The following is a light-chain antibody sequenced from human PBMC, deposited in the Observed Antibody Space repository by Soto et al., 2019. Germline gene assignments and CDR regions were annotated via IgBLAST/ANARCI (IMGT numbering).Light chain of an antibody. CDR2: DTV. V-gene: IGKV3-15*01. J-gene: IGKJ4*01. Sequence: EIVMTQSPATLSASPGERATLSCRASQGIGGTLAWYQQKPGHSPRLLIYDTVIRATGVPARFSGSVSGTEFTLTITSLQSEDFAIYYCQHYTNWPLTFGGGTRVESK. CDR1: QGIGGT. CDR3: QHYTNWPLT.